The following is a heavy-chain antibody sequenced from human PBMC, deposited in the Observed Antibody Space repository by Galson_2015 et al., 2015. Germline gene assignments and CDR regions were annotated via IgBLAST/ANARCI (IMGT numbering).Heavy chain of an antibody. D-gene: IGHD1-26*01. CDR3: AREAVGATFAF. CDR1: GGTFSSYV. V-gene: IGHV1-69*13. Sequence: SVKVSCKASGGTFSSYVINWVRQAPRQGLEWMGRIIPFSGTTNYAQKFQGRVAITADESTSTAYMELNSLTSEDTAVYYCAREAVGATFAFWGQGALVTVSS. CDR2: IIPFSGTT. J-gene: IGHJ4*02.